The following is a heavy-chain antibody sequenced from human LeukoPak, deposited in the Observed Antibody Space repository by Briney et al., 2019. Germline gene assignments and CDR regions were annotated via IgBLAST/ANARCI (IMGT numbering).Heavy chain of an antibody. CDR2: ISSSSSYI. V-gene: IGHV3-21*01. Sequence: GGSLRLSCAASGFTFSSYSMNWVRQAPGKGLEWVSSISSSSSYIYYADSVKGRFTISRDNAKNSLYLQMNSLRAEDTAVYYCASITHSSRGPRTLEGDYWGQGTLVTVSS. D-gene: IGHD6-13*01. J-gene: IGHJ4*02. CDR3: ASITHSSRGPRTLEGDY. CDR1: GFTFSSYS.